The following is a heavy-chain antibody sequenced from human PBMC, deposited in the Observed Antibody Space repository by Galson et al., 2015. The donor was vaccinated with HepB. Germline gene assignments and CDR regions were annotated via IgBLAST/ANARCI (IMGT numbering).Heavy chain of an antibody. D-gene: IGHD2-15*01. V-gene: IGHV5-51*01. Sequence: QSGAEVKKPGESLKISCKGSGYRFSTYWIGWVRQLPGRGLEWMGSVYPGASDTRYSPSFQGQVTISADKSINTAYLQWSSLEASDTAMYYCARRQIYGSGFCGMDVWGEGTTVTVSA. CDR2: VYPGASDT. J-gene: IGHJ6*04. CDR1: GYRFSTYW. CDR3: ARRQIYGSGFCGMDV.